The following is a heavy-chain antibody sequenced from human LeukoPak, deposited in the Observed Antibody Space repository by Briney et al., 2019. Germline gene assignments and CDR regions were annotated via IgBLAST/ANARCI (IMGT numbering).Heavy chain of an antibody. CDR2: IYNSGNT. D-gene: IGHD6-13*01. V-gene: IGHV4-34*11. J-gene: IGHJ4*02. CDR3: ARVSQLASFDY. CDR1: GGSFSGYY. Sequence: PSETLSLTCAVYGGSFSGYYWRWIRQPPGKGLEWIGNIYNSGNTNYNPSLKSRVTISVDTSKNQFSLKLSSVTAADTAVYYCARVSQLASFDYWGQGTLVTVSS.